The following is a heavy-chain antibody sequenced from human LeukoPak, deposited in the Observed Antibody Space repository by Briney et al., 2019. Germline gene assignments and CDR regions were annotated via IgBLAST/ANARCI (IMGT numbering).Heavy chain of an antibody. Sequence: QPGGSLRLSCAASGFTFSSYWMHWVRQAPGKGLVWVSRINSDGSSTSYADSVKGRFTISRDNSKNLVYLQMNSLTAEDTAVYYCARTVGNRPDCWGQGTLVTVSS. CDR3: ARTVGNRPDC. D-gene: IGHD1-26*01. V-gene: IGHV3-74*01. CDR2: INSDGSST. CDR1: GFTFSSYW. J-gene: IGHJ4*02.